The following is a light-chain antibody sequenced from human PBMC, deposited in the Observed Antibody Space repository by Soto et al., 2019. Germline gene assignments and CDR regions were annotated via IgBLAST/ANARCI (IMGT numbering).Light chain of an antibody. CDR1: DNIFTY. Sequence: IRMTQSPSTLSASVGDRVTVTCRASDNIFTYVAWYQHRAGGAPKLLIFDASTLQSGVPPRFSGGGSGTDVTLTINGLQPEDSASYYCQHYTLYSGPFGQGTYV. V-gene: IGKV1-5*01. CDR3: QHYTLYSGP. J-gene: IGKJ1*01. CDR2: DAS.